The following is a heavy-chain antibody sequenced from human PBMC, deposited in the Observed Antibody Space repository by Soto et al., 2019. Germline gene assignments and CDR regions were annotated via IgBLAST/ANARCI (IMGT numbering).Heavy chain of an antibody. J-gene: IGHJ6*02. CDR1: GFTFYDYT. CDR3: AKDIGAPYYYYGMDV. V-gene: IGHV3-43*01. Sequence: GGSLRLSCAASGFTFYDYTMHWVRQAPGKGLEWVSLISWDGGSTYYADSVKGRFTVSRDNSKNSLYLQMNSLRTEDTALYYCAKDIGAPYYYYGMDVWGQGTTVTV. CDR2: ISWDGGST.